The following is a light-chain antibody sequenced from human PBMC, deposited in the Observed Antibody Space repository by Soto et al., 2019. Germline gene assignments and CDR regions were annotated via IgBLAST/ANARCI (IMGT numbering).Light chain of an antibody. CDR2: KAS. CDR3: QQYFTYPQM. J-gene: IGKJ1*01. Sequence: DIQMTQSPSTLSASVGDRVTITCRASQSIGSWLAWYQQKPGKAPKSLIYKASSLESGVPSRFSGSGSGTEFTLTIISLQPDDFATYYCQQYFTYPQMFGQGTKVEIK. CDR1: QSIGSW. V-gene: IGKV1-5*03.